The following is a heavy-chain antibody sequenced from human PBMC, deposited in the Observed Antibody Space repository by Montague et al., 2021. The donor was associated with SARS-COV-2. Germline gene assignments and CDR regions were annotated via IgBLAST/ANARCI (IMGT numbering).Heavy chain of an antibody. Sequence: SLRLSCAASGFTFSSYAMHRVRQAPGKGLEWVAVISYDGSNKYYADSVKGRFTISRDNSKNTLYLQMNSLRAEDTAVYYCAREPLAAAGYYFDYWGQGTLVTDSS. J-gene: IGHJ4*02. V-gene: IGHV3-30-3*01. D-gene: IGHD6-13*01. CDR3: AREPLAAAGYYFDY. CDR1: GFTFSSYA. CDR2: ISYDGSNK.